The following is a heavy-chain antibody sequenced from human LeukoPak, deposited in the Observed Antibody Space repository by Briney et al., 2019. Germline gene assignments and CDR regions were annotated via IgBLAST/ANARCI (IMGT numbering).Heavy chain of an antibody. D-gene: IGHD5-18*01. CDR3: ARVRPLLDTAMVTYYYYYGMDV. Sequence: ASVKVSCKASGYTFTSYDINWVRHATGQGLEWMGWMNPNSGNTGYAQKFQGRVTMTRKTSIRTAYMELSSLRSEDTAVDYCARVRPLLDTAMVTYYYYYGMDVWGQGTTVTVSS. CDR1: GYTFTSYD. V-gene: IGHV1-8*01. CDR2: MNPNSGNT. J-gene: IGHJ6*02.